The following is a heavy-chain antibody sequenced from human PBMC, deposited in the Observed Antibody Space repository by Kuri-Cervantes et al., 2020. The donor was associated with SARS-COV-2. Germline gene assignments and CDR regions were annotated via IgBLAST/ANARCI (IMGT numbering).Heavy chain of an antibody. CDR2: IYSGGST. J-gene: IGHJ4*02. V-gene: IGHV3-66*01. Sequence: GESLRLSCAASGFTVSSNYMSWVRQAPGKGLEWVSVIYSGGSTYYADSVKGRFTISRDNSKNTLYLQMNSLRAEDTAVYYCARADLYSSGWYAKTYYFDYWGQGTLVTVSS. CDR1: GFTVSSNY. CDR3: ARADLYSSGWYAKTYYFDY. D-gene: IGHD6-19*01.